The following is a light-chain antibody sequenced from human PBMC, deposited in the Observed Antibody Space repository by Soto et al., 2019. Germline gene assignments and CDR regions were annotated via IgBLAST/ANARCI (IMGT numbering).Light chain of an antibody. CDR2: GAS. CDR1: QNINNY. CDR3: QQTYNTPQT. V-gene: IGKV1-39*01. Sequence: DIQMTQSPSSLSASIGDRVTLTCRASQNINNYLHWYQLKPGEAPKLLIYGASGLQSGVPSRFSGSGSGTHFTLTISSLQPEDFATYFCQQTYNTPQTFGGGTKVEIK. J-gene: IGKJ4*01.